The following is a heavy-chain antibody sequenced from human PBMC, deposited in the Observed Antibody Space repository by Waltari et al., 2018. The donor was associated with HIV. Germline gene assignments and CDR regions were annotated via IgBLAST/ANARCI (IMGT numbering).Heavy chain of an antibody. V-gene: IGHV3-21*01. CDR1: GFTFSTYS. J-gene: IGHJ4*02. D-gene: IGHD6-19*01. Sequence: EVQLVESGGGLVKPGGSLRLSCAVSGFTFSTYSMSWVRQAPGKGLEWVSCISSSSRDIYYADSVKGRFTSSRDNAKNSLFLQMDSLRAEDTAVYYCARDGARQWLVQGGFDYWGQGALVTVSS. CDR2: ISSSSRDI. CDR3: ARDGARQWLVQGGFDY.